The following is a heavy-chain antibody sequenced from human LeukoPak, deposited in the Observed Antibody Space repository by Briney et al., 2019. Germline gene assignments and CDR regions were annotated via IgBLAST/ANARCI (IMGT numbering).Heavy chain of an antibody. D-gene: IGHD3-22*01. J-gene: IGHJ4*02. CDR3: ARLGPDSSGYYPPGYFDY. Sequence: GGSLRLSCAASGFTVSSNYMSWVRQAPGKGLEWVSVIYSGGSTYYADSVKGRFTISRDNSKNTLYLQMNSLRAEDTAVYYCARLGPDSSGYYPPGYFDYWGQGTLVTVSS. V-gene: IGHV3-53*01. CDR2: IYSGGST. CDR1: GFTVSSNY.